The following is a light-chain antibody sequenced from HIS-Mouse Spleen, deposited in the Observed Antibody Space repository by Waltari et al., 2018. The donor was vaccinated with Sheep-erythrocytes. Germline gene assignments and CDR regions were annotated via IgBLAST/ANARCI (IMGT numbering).Light chain of an antibody. CDR1: SSDAGGYNY. Sequence: QSALTQPPSASGAPGQPVTISCTGTSSDAGGYNYGACYQQHPGKAPDLTIYEVSKRPSGVPDRFSGSKSGNTASLTVSGLQAEDEADYYCSSYAGSNNWVFGGGTKLTVL. V-gene: IGLV2-8*01. J-gene: IGLJ3*02. CDR3: SSYAGSNNWV. CDR2: EVS.